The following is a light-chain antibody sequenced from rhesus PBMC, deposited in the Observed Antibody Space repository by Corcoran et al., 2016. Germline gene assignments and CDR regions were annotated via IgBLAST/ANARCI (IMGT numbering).Light chain of an antibody. Sequence: DIQMTQSPSSLSASVGDRVTITCQASQGISSWLAWYQQKPGKAPKLLIYAASSLQSGVPSRFSGSGSGTECTLTISSLQPEDFATYYCQQHNGNPYSFGQGTKVEIK. CDR1: QGISSW. V-gene: IGKV1-19*01. CDR3: QQHNGNPYS. CDR2: AAS. J-gene: IGKJ2*01.